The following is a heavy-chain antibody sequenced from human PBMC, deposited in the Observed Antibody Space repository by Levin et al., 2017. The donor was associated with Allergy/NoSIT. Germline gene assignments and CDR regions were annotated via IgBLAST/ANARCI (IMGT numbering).Heavy chain of an antibody. CDR3: AIAQYDFRSGKPQSFDY. CDR1: GSTLSEVS. Sequence: ASVKVSCKVSGSTLSEVSVNWVRQAPGEGLEWMGRFDPETDETDNTQKFHGRVTVTADTSTDTGYMELSGLRSDDTAVYYCAIAQYDFRSGKPQSFDYWGQGTLITVSS. D-gene: IGHD3-3*01. CDR2: FDPETDET. J-gene: IGHJ4*02. V-gene: IGHV1-24*01.